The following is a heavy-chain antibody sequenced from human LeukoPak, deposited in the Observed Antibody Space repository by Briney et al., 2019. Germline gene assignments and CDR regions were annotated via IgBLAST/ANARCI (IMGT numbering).Heavy chain of an antibody. D-gene: IGHD3-16*01. CDR3: ASLGAFRC. CDR1: GGSFSSSRYY. J-gene: IGHJ4*02. CDR2: ISYSGTN. V-gene: IGHV4-39*01. Sequence: SETLSLTCTVSGGSFSSSRYYWVWIRQPPGKGLEWIGSISYSGTNYNNPSLKSRVSISIDTSKNQFSVKLTSVTAATTAMDYCASLGAFRCWGQGTLVTVSS.